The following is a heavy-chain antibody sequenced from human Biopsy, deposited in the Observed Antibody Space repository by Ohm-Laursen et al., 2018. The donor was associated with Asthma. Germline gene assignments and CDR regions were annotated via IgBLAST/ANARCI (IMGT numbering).Heavy chain of an antibody. D-gene: IGHD6-19*01. CDR3: ARCQVGYSSGWSLLLKKIYYSGMDV. Sequence: SVKVSCKAPGGTFSNFAISWVRQAPGQGLEWLGGIMTVFGTTNYAQKFQGRVTITADESTSTAYMEVTSLRSEDTAIYYCARCQVGYSSGWSLLLKKIYYSGMDVWGQGTAVTGSS. J-gene: IGHJ6*02. CDR1: GGTFSNFA. V-gene: IGHV1-69*13. CDR2: IMTVFGTT.